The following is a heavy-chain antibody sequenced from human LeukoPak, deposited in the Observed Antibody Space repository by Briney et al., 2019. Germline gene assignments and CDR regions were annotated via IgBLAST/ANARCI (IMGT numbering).Heavy chain of an antibody. J-gene: IGHJ6*02. D-gene: IGHD6-13*01. Sequence: SVPKPFHPPQPLTLACTLSGFALSTRGVGVVWIRQPAEKALEWLAVIYWNDDKRYSPSLKSRITITQDTSQNQVVLIMTIMDPVDTAIYFCAHSYYISAWCYYCGLDVWGQGTTVTVSS. V-gene: IGHV2-5*01. CDR2: IYWNDDK. CDR1: GFALSTRGVG. CDR3: AHSYYISAWCYYCGLDV.